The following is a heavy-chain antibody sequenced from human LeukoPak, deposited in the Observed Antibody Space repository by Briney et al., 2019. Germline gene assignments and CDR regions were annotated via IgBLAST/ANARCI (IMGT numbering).Heavy chain of an antibody. CDR3: ARDSVGAPDR. CDR1: GFTFSDYW. J-gene: IGHJ4*02. Sequence: PGGSLRLSCAASGFTFSDYWMVWVRQAPGKGLEWEATIKQDGSEKYYVGSVKGRFTISRDNAKNSLYLEMSSLRAEDTAVYYCARDSVGAPDRWGQGTLVTVSS. V-gene: IGHV3-7*01. CDR2: IKQDGSEK. D-gene: IGHD3-10*01.